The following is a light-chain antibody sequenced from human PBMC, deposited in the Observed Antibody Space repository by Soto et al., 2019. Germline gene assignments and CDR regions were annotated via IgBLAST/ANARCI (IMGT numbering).Light chain of an antibody. CDR3: SSYTSSSTLG. J-gene: IGLJ1*01. CDR1: SSDIGGYNY. Sequence: QSALTQPASVSGSPGQSITISCTGTSSDIGGYNYVSWYQQHPGKAPKLMIYDVSNRPSGVSNRFSGSKSGNTASLTISGLQAEDEADYYCSSYTSSSTLGFGTGTTLT. V-gene: IGLV2-14*01. CDR2: DVS.